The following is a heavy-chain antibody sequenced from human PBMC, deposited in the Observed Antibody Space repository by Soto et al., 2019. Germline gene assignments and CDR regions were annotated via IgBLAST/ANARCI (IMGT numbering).Heavy chain of an antibody. CDR3: AKDHYDILTGYYGPDY. J-gene: IGHJ4*02. CDR2: ISYDGSNK. Sequence: VGSLRLSCAASGFTFSSYGIHWVRQAPGKGLEWVAVISYDGSNKYYADSVKGRFTISRDNSKNTLYLQMNSLRAEDTAVYYCAKDHYDILTGYYGPDYWGQGTLVTVSS. V-gene: IGHV3-30*18. CDR1: GFTFSSYG. D-gene: IGHD3-9*01.